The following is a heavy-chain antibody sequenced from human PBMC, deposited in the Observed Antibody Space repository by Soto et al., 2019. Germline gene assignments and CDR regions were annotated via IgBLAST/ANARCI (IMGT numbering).Heavy chain of an antibody. Sequence: QVQLVESGGGVVQPGRSLRLSCAASGFTFSSYGMHWVRQAPGKGLEWVAVIWYDGSNKYYADSVKGRFTISRDNSQNTLYLHMNSLRAEDTAVYYCARRLELGYYYGMDVWGQGTTVTVSS. CDR1: GFTFSSYG. D-gene: IGHD1-26*01. CDR2: IWYDGSNK. V-gene: IGHV3-33*01. CDR3: ARRLELGYYYGMDV. J-gene: IGHJ6*02.